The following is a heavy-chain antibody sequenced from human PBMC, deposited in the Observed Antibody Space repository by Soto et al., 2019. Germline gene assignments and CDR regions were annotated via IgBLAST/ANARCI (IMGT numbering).Heavy chain of an antibody. V-gene: IGHV5-51*01. D-gene: IGHD5-18*01. Sequence: GESLKISCKGSGYSFTSYWIGWVRQMPGKGLEWMGIIYPGDSDTRYSPSFQGQVTISADKSISTAYLQWSSLKASDTAMYYCARHAIIRGYSYGFSFYGMDVWGQGTTVTVSS. CDR3: ARHAIIRGYSYGFSFYGMDV. J-gene: IGHJ6*02. CDR1: GYSFTSYW. CDR2: IYPGDSDT.